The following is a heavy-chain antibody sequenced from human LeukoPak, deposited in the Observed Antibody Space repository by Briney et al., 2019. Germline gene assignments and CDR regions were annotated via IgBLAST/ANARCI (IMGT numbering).Heavy chain of an antibody. V-gene: IGHV3-21*01. CDR1: GFTFSSYS. J-gene: IGHJ4*02. CDR2: ISSSSSYI. Sequence: GGSLRLSCAASGFTFSSYSMNWVRQAPGKGLEWVSSISSSSSYIYYADLVKGRFTISRDNAKNSLYLQMNSLRAEDTAVYYCARDPQPTRYCSGGSCYGYWGQGTLVTVSS. D-gene: IGHD2-15*01. CDR3: ARDPQPTRYCSGGSCYGY.